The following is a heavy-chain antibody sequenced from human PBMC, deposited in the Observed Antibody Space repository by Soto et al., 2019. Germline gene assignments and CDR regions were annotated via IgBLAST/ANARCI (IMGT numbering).Heavy chain of an antibody. D-gene: IGHD3-10*02. CDR2: ISWNSGRI. V-gene: IGHV3-9*01. J-gene: IGHJ4*02. CDR1: GFTFDDYA. CDR3: AKGSVRKVIIYCPFDY. Sequence: EVQLVESGGGLVQPGRSLRLSCAASGFTFDDYAMHWVRQAPGKGLEWVSGISWNSGRIGYADSVKGRFTISRDNAKNSLYLQMNSRRAEDTALYYCAKGSVRKVIIYCPFDYWGQGTLVTVSS.